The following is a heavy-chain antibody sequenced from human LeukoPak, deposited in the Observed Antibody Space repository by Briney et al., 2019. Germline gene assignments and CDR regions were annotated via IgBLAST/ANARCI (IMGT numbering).Heavy chain of an antibody. CDR3: ASGLERGDYFDY. CDR1: GFTFSSYA. Sequence: GGSLRLSCAASGFTFSSYAMHWVRQAPGKGLEWVAVISYDGSNKYYADSVKGRFTISRDNSKNTLYLQMGSLRAEDMAVYYCASGLERGDYFDYWGQGTLVTVSS. V-gene: IGHV3-30*14. J-gene: IGHJ4*02. D-gene: IGHD1-1*01. CDR2: ISYDGSNK.